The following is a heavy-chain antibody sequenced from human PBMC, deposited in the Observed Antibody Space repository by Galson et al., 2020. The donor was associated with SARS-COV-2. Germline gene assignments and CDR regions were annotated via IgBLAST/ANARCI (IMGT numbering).Heavy chain of an antibody. CDR2: IYYSGAT. Sequence: SETLSLTCTVSGGSISGSTYFWGWVRQPPGKGLEWIANIYYSGATYYNQSLKSRVTISVDTSKNQFSLKLTSVTAADTAVYYCARIYQQQKIPGHGDWGQGTLVTVSS. J-gene: IGHJ4*02. D-gene: IGHD3-16*02. CDR1: GGSISGSTYF. CDR3: ARIYQQQKIPGHGD. V-gene: IGHV4-39*07.